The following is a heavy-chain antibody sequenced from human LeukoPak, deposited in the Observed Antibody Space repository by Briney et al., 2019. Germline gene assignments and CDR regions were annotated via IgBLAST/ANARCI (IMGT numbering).Heavy chain of an antibody. V-gene: IGHV5-51*01. CDR3: ARQGVAVAGTLWLDP. D-gene: IGHD6-19*01. Sequence: GESLKISCRGSGYTFENYWIAWVRQLPGEGLEWMGIIYPDDSDTTYSPSFEGQVTISVDKSSKTAYLQWNSLEASDTAIYYCARQGVAVAGTLWLDPWGQGTLVTVSS. J-gene: IGHJ5*02. CDR1: GYTFENYW. CDR2: IYPDDSDT.